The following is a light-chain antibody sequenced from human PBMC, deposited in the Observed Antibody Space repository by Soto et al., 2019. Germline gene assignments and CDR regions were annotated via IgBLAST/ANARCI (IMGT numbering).Light chain of an antibody. V-gene: IGKV3-11*01. CDR3: QQLSNWTVT. CDR1: QSVSSY. Sequence: EIVLTQSPATLSLSPGERATLSCRASQSVSSYLAWYQQKPGQAPRLLIYDASNRATGIPARFSGSGSGTDFTLTISSLEPEDFAVYYCQQLSNWTVTFCPGTNVDIK. CDR2: DAS. J-gene: IGKJ3*01.